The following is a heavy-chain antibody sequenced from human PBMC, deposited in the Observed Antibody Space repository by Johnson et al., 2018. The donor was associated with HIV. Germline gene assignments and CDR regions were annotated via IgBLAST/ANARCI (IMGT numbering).Heavy chain of an antibody. CDR1: GFTFSS. D-gene: IGHD3-22*01. Sequence: QVLLVESGGGVVQPGRSLRLSCAASGFTFSSMHWDRQAPGKGLEWVAVISHDGSHKYYADSVKGRFTISRDNSKNTLYLQMNSLRPEDTAVYYCARGDYHDSSGYFSDAFDVWGQGTMVTVSS. CDR3: ARGDYHDSSGYFSDAFDV. CDR2: ISHDGSHK. V-gene: IGHV3-30*03. J-gene: IGHJ3*01.